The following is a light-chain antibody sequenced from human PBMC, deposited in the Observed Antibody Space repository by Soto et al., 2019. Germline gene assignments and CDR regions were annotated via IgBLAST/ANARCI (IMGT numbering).Light chain of an antibody. CDR3: QHYGVSLWT. J-gene: IGKJ1*01. CDR2: GAS. Sequence: EIVMTQSPATLSVSPGERATLSCRASQSVSSNLAWYQQKPGQAPRLLIYGASTRATGIPARFSGSGSGTDFTLTITRLEPEDFAVYYCQHYGVSLWTFGQGTKVDI. CDR1: QSVSSN. V-gene: IGKV3D-15*01.